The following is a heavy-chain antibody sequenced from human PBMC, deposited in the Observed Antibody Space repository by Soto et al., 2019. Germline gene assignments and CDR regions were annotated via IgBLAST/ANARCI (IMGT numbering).Heavy chain of an antibody. CDR1: GYTFTRYA. D-gene: IGHD6-13*01. Sequence: ASVKVSCKASGYTFTRYAMHWVRQDPGQRLEWMGWINAGNGNTKYSQKFQGRVTITRDTSASTAYMELSSLRSEDTAVYYCASRSAATTYYYYYGMDVWGQGTTVTVSS. CDR3: ASRSAATTYYYYYGMDV. V-gene: IGHV1-3*01. CDR2: INAGNGNT. J-gene: IGHJ6*02.